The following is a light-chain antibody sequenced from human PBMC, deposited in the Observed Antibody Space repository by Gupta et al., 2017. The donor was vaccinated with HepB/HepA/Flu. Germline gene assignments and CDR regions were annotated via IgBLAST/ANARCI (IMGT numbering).Light chain of an antibody. V-gene: IGKV3-20*01. CDR1: QSLSSNS. J-gene: IGKJ5*01. CDR2: GAS. Sequence: EIVLTQSPGTLSLSPGERATLSCRDSQSLSSNSLACYLQRPGQAPRLLIYGASSRSTGLADRFSGSAAGADFTLTITMLDHEDFPVYCCQQYGLSSYTFGQGTRLEIK. CDR3: QQYGLSSYT.